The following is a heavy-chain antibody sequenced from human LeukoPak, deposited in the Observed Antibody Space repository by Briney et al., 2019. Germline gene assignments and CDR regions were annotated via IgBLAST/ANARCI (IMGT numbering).Heavy chain of an antibody. CDR1: GGSFSSYY. V-gene: IGHV4-34*01. CDR3: ARCCLQRDGDNGGGDY. Sequence: SETLSLTCAVFGGSFSSYYWSWIRQPPGKGLEWIGEINRSGYISYNPSLKSRVTLSVDTSKHQFSLKLTSVTAADTAVYYCARCCLQRDGDNGGGDYWGQGTLVTVSS. CDR2: INRSGYI. J-gene: IGHJ4*02. D-gene: IGHD4-17*01.